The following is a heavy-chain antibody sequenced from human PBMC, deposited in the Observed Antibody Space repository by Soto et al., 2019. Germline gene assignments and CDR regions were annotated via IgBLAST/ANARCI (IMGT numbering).Heavy chain of an antibody. CDR2: ISAYNGNT. Sequence: GASVKVSCKASGYTFTSYGISGVRQAPGQGLEWMGWISAYNGNTNYAQKLQGRVTMTTDTSTSTAYMELRSLRSDDTAVYYCARDFGPYYDFWSGYSPTYYYYGMDVWGQGTTVTVSS. D-gene: IGHD3-3*01. CDR3: ARDFGPYYDFWSGYSPTYYYYGMDV. V-gene: IGHV1-18*01. J-gene: IGHJ6*02. CDR1: GYTFTSYG.